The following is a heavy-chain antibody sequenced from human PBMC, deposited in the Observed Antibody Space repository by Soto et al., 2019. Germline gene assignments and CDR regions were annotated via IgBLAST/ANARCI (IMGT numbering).Heavy chain of an antibody. CDR2: IDWDYEK. Sequence: SGPTLVNPAQTLTLTCTVPGFSLSTSGMCVSWIRQPPGKALEWLALIDWDYEKFYSTSPKTRLTISKDTSKNQVVLTMPNMDPVHTGNYYCAPPPLPYVAWYYNMEVWGQGTTVTVPS. V-gene: IGHV2-70*01. CDR1: GFSLSTSGMC. D-gene: IGHD3-10*02. CDR3: APPPLPYVAWYYNMEV. J-gene: IGHJ6*02.